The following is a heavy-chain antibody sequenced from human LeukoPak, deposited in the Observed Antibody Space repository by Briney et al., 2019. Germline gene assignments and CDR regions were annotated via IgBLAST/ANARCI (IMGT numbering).Heavy chain of an antibody. CDR1: GFTFSDYY. Sequence: GGSLRLSCAASGFTFSDYYMGWIRQAPGKGLEWVSYISSSGSTIYYADSVKGRFTISRDNAKNSLYLQMNSLRAEDTAVYYCARAIVVVTAMSRSYYFDYWGQGTLVTVSS. J-gene: IGHJ4*02. CDR3: ARAIVVVTAMSRSYYFDY. D-gene: IGHD2-21*02. CDR2: ISSSGSTI. V-gene: IGHV3-11*01.